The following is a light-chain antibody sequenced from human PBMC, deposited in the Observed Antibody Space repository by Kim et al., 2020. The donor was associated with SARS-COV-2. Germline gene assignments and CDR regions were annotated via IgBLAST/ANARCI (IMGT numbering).Light chain of an antibody. CDR3: QAWDSTTVI. V-gene: IGLV3-1*01. Sequence: SYELTQPPSVSVSPGQTASISCSGDKLGDKYACWYQQRPGQSPVLVIYEVTRRPSGIPERFSASTSGNTATLTISGTQAMDEADYYCQAWDSTTVIFGGGTQLTVL. J-gene: IGLJ2*01. CDR1: KLGDKY. CDR2: EVT.